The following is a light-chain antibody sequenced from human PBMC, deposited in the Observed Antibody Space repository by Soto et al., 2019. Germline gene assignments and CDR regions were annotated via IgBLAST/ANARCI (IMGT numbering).Light chain of an antibody. CDR2: AAS. Sequence: IQMTQSPSSLSASIGDRVTITCRASQSIRSCLNWYQHKPGKAPNLLIFAASSLQTGVPSRFSGSGSGTDFTLTISSLEPEDFAVYYCQQYGSSPITFGQGTRLEIK. CDR3: QQYGSSPIT. CDR1: QSIRSC. V-gene: IGKV1-39*01. J-gene: IGKJ5*01.